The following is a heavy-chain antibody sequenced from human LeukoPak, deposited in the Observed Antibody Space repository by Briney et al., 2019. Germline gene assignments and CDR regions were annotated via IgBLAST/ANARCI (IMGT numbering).Heavy chain of an antibody. CDR1: GFTFSSYG. D-gene: IGHD4-23*01. V-gene: IGHV3-30*02. CDR2: IRYDGSNK. CDR3: ASPSSGSPVVMR. Sequence: GGSLRLSCAASGFTFSSYGMHWVRQAPGKGLEWVAFIRYDGSNKYYADSVKGRFTISRDNSKNSLYLQMNSLRAEDTAVYYCASPSSGSPVVMRWGQGTLVTVSS. J-gene: IGHJ4*02.